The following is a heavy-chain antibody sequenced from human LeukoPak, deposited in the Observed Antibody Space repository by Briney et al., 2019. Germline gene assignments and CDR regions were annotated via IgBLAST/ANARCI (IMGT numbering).Heavy chain of an antibody. CDR3: AILTVVPAAIGRSNWFDP. Sequence: ASVKVSCKASGYTFTGYYMHWVRQAPGQGLEWMGWINPNSGGTNYAQKFQGRVTMTRYTSISTAYMELSRLRSDDTAVYYCAILTVVPAAIGRSNWFDPWGQGNLVTVSS. V-gene: IGHV1-2*02. D-gene: IGHD2-2*01. J-gene: IGHJ5*02. CDR2: INPNSGGT. CDR1: GYTFTGYY.